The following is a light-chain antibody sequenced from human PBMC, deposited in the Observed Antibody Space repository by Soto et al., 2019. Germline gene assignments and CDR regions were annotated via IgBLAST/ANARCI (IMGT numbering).Light chain of an antibody. V-gene: IGKV2D-29*02. CDR1: QSLLHSDGKNH. CDR3: MHSIQLPIT. CDR2: EVS. J-gene: IGKJ5*01. Sequence: IVVTQTPLSLSVTPGQAASIFCKSGQSLLHSDGKNHLYWYLQKPGQSPQLLIYEVSNRFSGVPDRFSGSGSGTDSTLKISRVEAEDVGIYYCMHSIQLPITFGQGTRLEIK.